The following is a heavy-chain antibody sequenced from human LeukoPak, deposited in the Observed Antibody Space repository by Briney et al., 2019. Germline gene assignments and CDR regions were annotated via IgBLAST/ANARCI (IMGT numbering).Heavy chain of an antibody. CDR3: AKGWNYDILTGYYTETKDFYFDY. Sequence: PGGSLRLSCAASGFTFSSYAMSWVRQAPGKGLEWVSAISGSGGSRKYADSVKGRFTISRDNSKNTLFLQMNSLRAEDTAVYYCAKGWNYDILTGYYTETKDFYFDYWGQGTLVTVSS. D-gene: IGHD3-9*01. V-gene: IGHV3-23*01. CDR1: GFTFSSYA. J-gene: IGHJ4*02. CDR2: ISGSGGSR.